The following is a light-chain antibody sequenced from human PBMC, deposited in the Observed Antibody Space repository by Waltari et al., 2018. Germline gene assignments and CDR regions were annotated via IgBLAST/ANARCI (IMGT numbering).Light chain of an antibody. V-gene: IGLV2-23*02. J-gene: IGLJ3*02. CDR1: SSDIGPYNL. CDR2: EVS. CDR3: SSYAGGSWV. Sequence: QSALTQPASVSGSPGQSITISCTGTSSDIGPYNLVSWFQQYPGKVPILIIYEVSKRPSGVSNHFSGSKSGNTASLTISGLQAEDEAHYYCSSYAGGSWVFGRGTKVTVL.